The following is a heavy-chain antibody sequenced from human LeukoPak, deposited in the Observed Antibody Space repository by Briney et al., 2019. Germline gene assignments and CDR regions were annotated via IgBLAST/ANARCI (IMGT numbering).Heavy chain of an antibody. CDR1: GVSFSGYY. V-gene: IGHV4-34*01. J-gene: IGHJ4*01. CDR2: INHSGST. D-gene: IGHD4-17*01. Sequence: KPSETLSLTCAVYGVSFSGYYWSWLRQPPGKGLEWIGEINHSGSTNYNPSLKSRVTISVDTSKNQFSLKLSSVTAADTAVYYCARYGDYPTLGGTKAFDYWGQGTLVTVSS. CDR3: ARYGDYPTLGGTKAFDY.